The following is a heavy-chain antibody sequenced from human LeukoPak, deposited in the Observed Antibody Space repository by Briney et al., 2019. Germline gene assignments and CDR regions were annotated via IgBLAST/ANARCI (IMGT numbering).Heavy chain of an antibody. Sequence: SETLSLTCTVSGGSISSSRYYWSWIRQPPGKGLEWIGEINHSGSTNYNPSLKSRVTISVDTSKNQFSLKLSSVTAADTAVYYCARGIGAGTVWFDPWGQGTLVTVSS. CDR1: GGSISSSRYY. V-gene: IGHV4-39*07. CDR2: INHSGST. CDR3: ARGIGAGTVWFDP. D-gene: IGHD6-13*01. J-gene: IGHJ5*02.